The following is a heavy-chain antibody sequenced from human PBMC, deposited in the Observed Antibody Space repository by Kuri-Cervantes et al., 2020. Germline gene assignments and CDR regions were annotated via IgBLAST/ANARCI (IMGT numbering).Heavy chain of an antibody. J-gene: IGHJ4*02. CDR1: GFTFSTYE. Sequence: GESLKISCAASGFTFSTYEMNWVRQAPGKGLEWVSYISSSGSIKKYADSVRGRFTISRDNAKNSLHPQMNSLRAEDTAIYYCARINVEGFDHWGQGTLVTVSS. D-gene: IGHD3-16*01. CDR2: ISSSGSIK. CDR3: ARINVEGFDH. V-gene: IGHV3-48*03.